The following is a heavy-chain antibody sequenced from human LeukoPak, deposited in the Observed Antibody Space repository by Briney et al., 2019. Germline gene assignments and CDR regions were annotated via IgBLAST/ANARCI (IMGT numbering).Heavy chain of an antibody. CDR2: ISGSGGTT. CDR1: GFTFRSYA. V-gene: IGHV3-23*01. CDR3: AKDLPSQLRFGGGWDY. D-gene: IGHD3-3*01. Sequence: PGGSLRLSCAASGFTFRSYAMSWVRQAPGKGLEWVSAISGSGGTTYYADSVKGRFTISRDNSKNTVYLQMNSLRAEDTAVYYCAKDLPSQLRFGGGWDYWGQGTQVTVSS. J-gene: IGHJ4*02.